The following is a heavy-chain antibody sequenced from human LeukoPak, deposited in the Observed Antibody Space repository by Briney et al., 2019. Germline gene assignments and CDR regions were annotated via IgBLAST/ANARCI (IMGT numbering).Heavy chain of an antibody. CDR1: GYSISSGYY. Sequence: SETLSLTCTVSGYSISSGYYWGWIRQPPGKGLEWIGSMYHSGSTYYNPSLKSRVTISVDTSKNQFSLKLSSVTAADTAVYYCARVAGQQLSFDYWGQGTLVTVSS. CDR3: ARVAGQQLSFDY. J-gene: IGHJ4*02. V-gene: IGHV4-38-2*02. D-gene: IGHD6-13*01. CDR2: MYHSGST.